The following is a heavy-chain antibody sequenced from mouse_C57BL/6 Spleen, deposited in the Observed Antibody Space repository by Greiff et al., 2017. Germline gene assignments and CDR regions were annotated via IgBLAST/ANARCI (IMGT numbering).Heavy chain of an antibody. D-gene: IGHD2-3*01. Sequence: DVMLVESGGGLVKPGGSLKLSCAASGFTFSDYGMHWVRQAPEKGLEWVAYISSCSSTLSYADTVKGRFTISSDNTKNTLFLQMTSLRSENTAMYYCAKDGYYCAMDYWGQGTSVTVSS. CDR3: AKDGYYCAMDY. CDR1: GFTFSDYG. CDR2: ISSCSSTL. J-gene: IGHJ4*01. V-gene: IGHV5-17*01.